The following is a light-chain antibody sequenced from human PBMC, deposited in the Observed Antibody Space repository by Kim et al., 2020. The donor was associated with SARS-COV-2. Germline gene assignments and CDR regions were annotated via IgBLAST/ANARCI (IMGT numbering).Light chain of an antibody. J-gene: IGKJ2*01. V-gene: IGKV1-5*03. CDR3: QHIVRFPYT. CDR2: LES. CDR1: ENVDTY. Sequence: DIQMTQSPSTLSASAGDRVTITCRASENVDTYLAWYQQKQGRAPRLLIYLESNLENGVPSRFGGTGSGTDFSLNITSLQTDDFASYYCQHIVRFPYTFGRGTKLRS.